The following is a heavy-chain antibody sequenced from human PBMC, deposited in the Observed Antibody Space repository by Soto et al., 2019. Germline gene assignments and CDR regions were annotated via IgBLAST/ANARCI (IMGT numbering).Heavy chain of an antibody. V-gene: IGHV1-3*01. D-gene: IGHD3-16*01. J-gene: IGHJ6*02. CDR1: GYTFSSYA. CDR3: ARDGGPMDG. CDR2: INAGNGNR. Sequence: KSPWASVKVSCKASGYTFSSYAMHWVRQAPGQRLEWMGWINAGNGNRKYSQKFQGRVTITTDTSASTAYMELSSLRSEDTAVYYCARDGGPMDGWGQGTTVTVAS.